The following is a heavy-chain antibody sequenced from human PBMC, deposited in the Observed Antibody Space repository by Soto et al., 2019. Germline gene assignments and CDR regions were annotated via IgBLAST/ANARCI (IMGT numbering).Heavy chain of an antibody. D-gene: IGHD2-15*01. Sequence: PSETLSLTCTVSGGSISSSSYYWGWIRQPPGKGLEWIGSIYYSGSTYYNPSLKSRVTISVDTSKNQFSLKLSSVTAADTAVYYCARPRASRGYCSGGSCYSGGGQNWFDPWGQGTLVTVSS. CDR2: IYYSGST. CDR1: GGSISSSSYY. J-gene: IGHJ5*02. CDR3: ARPRASRGYCSGGSCYSGGGQNWFDP. V-gene: IGHV4-39*01.